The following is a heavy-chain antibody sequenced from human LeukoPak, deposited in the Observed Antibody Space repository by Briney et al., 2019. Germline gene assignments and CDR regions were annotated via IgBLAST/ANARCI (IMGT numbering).Heavy chain of an antibody. J-gene: IGHJ4*02. CDR2: ISAYNGNT. V-gene: IGHV1-18*01. D-gene: IGHD5-12*01. Sequence: ASVEVSCKASGYTFTSYGISWVRQAPGQGLEWMGWISAYNGNTNYAQKFQGRVTMTPDTSTSTAYMELRSLRSDDTAVYCCARDSRYDEGYWGQGTLVTVSS. CDR1: GYTFTSYG. CDR3: ARDSRYDEGY.